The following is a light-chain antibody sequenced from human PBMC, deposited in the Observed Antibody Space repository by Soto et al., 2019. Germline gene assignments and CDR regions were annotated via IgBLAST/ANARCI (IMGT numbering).Light chain of an antibody. CDR3: QQRSNWPLT. CDR2: KAS. CDR1: QSISIW. V-gene: IGKV1-5*03. J-gene: IGKJ4*01. Sequence: DIQMTQSPSTLSASVGDRVAITCRASQSISIWLAWYQQKPGKAPKLLIYKASSLESGVPSRFSGSGSGTDFTLTSSSLKPEDFAVYYCQQRSNWPLTFGGGTKVELK.